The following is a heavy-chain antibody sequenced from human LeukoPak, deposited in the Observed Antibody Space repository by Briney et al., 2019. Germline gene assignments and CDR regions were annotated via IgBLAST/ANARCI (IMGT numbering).Heavy chain of an antibody. V-gene: IGHV4-39*01. D-gene: IGHD6-13*01. J-gene: IGHJ4*02. Sequence: SSETLSLTCTVSGGSISSSSYYWGWIRQPPGKGLEWIGSIYYSGSTYYNPSLKSRVTISVDTSKNQFSLKLSSVTAADTAVYYCARLPAGTAFDYWGQGTLVTVSS. CDR3: ARLPAGTAFDY. CDR2: IYYSGST. CDR1: GGSISSSSYY.